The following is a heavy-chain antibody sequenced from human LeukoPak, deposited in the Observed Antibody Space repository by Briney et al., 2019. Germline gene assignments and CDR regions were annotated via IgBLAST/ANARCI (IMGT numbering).Heavy chain of an antibody. CDR1: GYTLTELS. V-gene: IGHV1-24*01. D-gene: IGHD3-16*01. Sequence: ASVKVSCKVSGYTLTELSMHWVRQAPGKGLEWMGGFDPEDGETIYAQKSQGRVTMTEDTSTDTAYMELSSLRSEDTAVYYCATALGAYWYFDLWGRGTLVTVSS. J-gene: IGHJ2*01. CDR3: ATALGAYWYFDL. CDR2: FDPEDGET.